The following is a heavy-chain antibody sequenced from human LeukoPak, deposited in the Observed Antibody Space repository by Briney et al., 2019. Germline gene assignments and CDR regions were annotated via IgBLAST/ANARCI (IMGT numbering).Heavy chain of an antibody. J-gene: IGHJ4*02. D-gene: IGHD3-22*01. Sequence: ASVKVSCKVSGYTLTELSMHWVRQAPGKGLEWMGGFDPEDGETIYAQKFQGRVTMTEDTSTDTAYMELSSLRSEDTAVYYCATAPGYYYDSSGYYWHWGQGTLVTVSS. CDR3: ATAPGYYYDSSGYYWH. CDR1: GYTLTELS. V-gene: IGHV1-24*01. CDR2: FDPEDGET.